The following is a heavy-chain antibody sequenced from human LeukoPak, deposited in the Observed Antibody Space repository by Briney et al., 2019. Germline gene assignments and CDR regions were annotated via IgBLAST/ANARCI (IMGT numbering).Heavy chain of an antibody. J-gene: IGHJ5*02. V-gene: IGHV4-39*02. CDR3: AREGIAVAGIYNWFDP. CDR1: GGSISSSSYY. Sequence: SETLSLTCTVSGGSISSSSYYWGWIRQPPGKGLEWIGSIYYSGSTYYNPSLKSRVTISVDTSKNQFSLKLSSVTAADTAVYYCAREGIAVAGIYNWFDPWGQGTLVTVSS. D-gene: IGHD6-19*01. CDR2: IYYSGST.